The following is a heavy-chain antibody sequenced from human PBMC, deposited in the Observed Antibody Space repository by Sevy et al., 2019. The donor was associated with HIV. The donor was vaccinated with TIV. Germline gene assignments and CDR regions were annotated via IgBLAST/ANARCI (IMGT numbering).Heavy chain of an antibody. CDR1: GGSISSGDYY. CDR3: ARSSSLGSSRYYDFWSGSERQYNWFDP. D-gene: IGHD3-3*01. CDR2: IYYSGST. J-gene: IGHJ5*02. V-gene: IGHV4-30-4*01. Sequence: SETLSLTCTVSGGSISSGDYYWSWIRQPPGKGLEWIGYIYYSGSTYYNPSLKSRVTISVDTSKNQFSRKLSSVTAADTAVYYCARSSSLGSSRYYDFWSGSERQYNWFDPWGQGTLVTVSS.